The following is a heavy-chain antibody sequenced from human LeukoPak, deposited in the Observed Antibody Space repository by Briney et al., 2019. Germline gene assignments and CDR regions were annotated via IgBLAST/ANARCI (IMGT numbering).Heavy chain of an antibody. Sequence: SETLSLTCTVSGASITSSSYYWGWIRQPPGKGLEWIGSFYYSGSTYYNPSLKRRVTISVDTSTNQFSLKLSSVTAADTAVYYCARDLTIFGVVSLDYWGQGTLVTVSS. CDR1: GASITSSSYY. CDR2: FYYSGST. D-gene: IGHD3-3*01. J-gene: IGHJ4*02. V-gene: IGHV4-39*07. CDR3: ARDLTIFGVVSLDY.